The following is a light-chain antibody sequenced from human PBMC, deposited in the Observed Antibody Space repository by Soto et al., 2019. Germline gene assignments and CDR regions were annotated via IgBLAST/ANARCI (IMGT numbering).Light chain of an antibody. J-gene: IGKJ4*01. CDR2: DAF. Sequence: EVVMTQSPATLSLSPGERATLSCRASQSVSSYLAWYQRKPGQAPRLLIYDAFNRAPGIPARFSGSGSGTDFTLTISSLEPEDFAVYYCQQRYNWPRVTFGGGTKVEIK. CDR1: QSVSSY. V-gene: IGKV3-11*01. CDR3: QQRYNWPRVT.